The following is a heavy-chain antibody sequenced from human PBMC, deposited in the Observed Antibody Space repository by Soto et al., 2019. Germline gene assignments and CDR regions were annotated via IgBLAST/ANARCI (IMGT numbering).Heavy chain of an antibody. V-gene: IGHV3-48*03. Sequence: PGGSLRLSCAASGLTFSGYEMNWVRQSPGKGLEWVSYISSSGSSISYADSVKGRFTITRDNAKNSLYLQMNSLRAEDTAVYYCATDSGSYSGYSYYAMDVWGQGSTVTV. CDR3: ATDSGSYSGYSYYAMDV. D-gene: IGHD1-26*01. CDR1: GLTFSGYE. CDR2: ISSSGSSI. J-gene: IGHJ6*02.